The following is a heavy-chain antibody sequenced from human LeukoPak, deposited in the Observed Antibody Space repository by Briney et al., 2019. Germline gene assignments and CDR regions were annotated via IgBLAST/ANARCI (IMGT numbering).Heavy chain of an antibody. V-gene: IGHV3-21*01. J-gene: IGHJ5*02. CDR3: ASPVAVDP. CDR1: GFTFSSYS. Sequence: GGSLRLSCAASGFTFSSYSINWVRQAPGKGLEWVSSISSSSSYVYYADSVKGRFTISRDNAKNSLYLQMNSLRAEDTAVYYCASPVAVDPWGQGTLVTVSS. D-gene: IGHD6-13*01. CDR2: ISSSSSYV.